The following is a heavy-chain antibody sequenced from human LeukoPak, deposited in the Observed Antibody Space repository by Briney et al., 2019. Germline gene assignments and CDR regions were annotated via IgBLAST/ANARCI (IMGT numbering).Heavy chain of an antibody. CDR3: ARYSSSSPAPFDY. D-gene: IGHD6-6*01. V-gene: IGHV5-51*01. J-gene: IGHJ4*02. CDR1: GYSFTSYW. CDR2: IYPGDSDT. Sequence: GESLKISCKGSGYSFTSYWIGWVRQMPGKGLEWMGIIYPGDSDTRYSPPFQGQVTISADKSISTAYLQWSSLKASDTAMYYCARYSSSSPAPFDYWGQGTLVTVSS.